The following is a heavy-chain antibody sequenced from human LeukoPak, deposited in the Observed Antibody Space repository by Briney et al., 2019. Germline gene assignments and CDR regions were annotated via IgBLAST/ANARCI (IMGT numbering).Heavy chain of an antibody. CDR1: GFTVSSNY. CDR3: ARGLRKYQLLTPVFDY. CDR2: IYSGGST. V-gene: IGHV3-53*01. J-gene: IGHJ4*02. D-gene: IGHD2-2*01. Sequence: RPGGSLRLSCAASGFTVSSNYMSWVRQAPGKGLEWVSVIYSGGSTYYADSVKGRFTISRDNAKNSLYLQMNSLRAEDTAVYYCARGLRKYQLLTPVFDYWGQGTLVTVSS.